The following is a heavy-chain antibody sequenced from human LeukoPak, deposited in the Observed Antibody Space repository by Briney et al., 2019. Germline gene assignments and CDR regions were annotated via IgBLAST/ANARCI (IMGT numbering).Heavy chain of an antibody. V-gene: IGHV3-23*01. J-gene: IGHJ4*02. CDR3: ARVGALSSSWLLY. CDR1: GFTFSSYA. Sequence: PEGSLRLSCAASGFTFSSYAMSWVRQAPGKGLEWVSAISGSGGSTYYADSVKGRFTISRDNAKNSLYLQMNSLRAEDTAVYYCARVGALSSSWLLYWGQGTLVTVSS. CDR2: ISGSGGST. D-gene: IGHD6-13*01.